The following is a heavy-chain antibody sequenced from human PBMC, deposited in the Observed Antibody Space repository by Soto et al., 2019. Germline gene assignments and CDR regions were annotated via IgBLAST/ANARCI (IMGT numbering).Heavy chain of an antibody. V-gene: IGHV5-51*01. CDR1: GFSFTSYW. CDR3: ARRRGDNVLDY. D-gene: IGHD4-17*01. CDR2: IYPADSDT. Sequence: GESLKISCKGSGFSFTSYWIGWSRQMPGKGLEWMGSIYPADSDTRYSPSFQGQVTISADKSISTAYLQWSSLKASDTAMYYCARRRGDNVLDYWGQGTLVTVSS. J-gene: IGHJ4*02.